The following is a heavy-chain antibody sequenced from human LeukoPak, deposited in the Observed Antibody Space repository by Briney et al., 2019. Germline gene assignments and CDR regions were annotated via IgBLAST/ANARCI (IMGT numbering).Heavy chain of an antibody. CDR1: GFTFSSYA. V-gene: IGHV3-23*01. CDR2: ISGSGGST. CDR3: AKESQYYDILTGYPVSNPRDY. D-gene: IGHD3-9*01. Sequence: GGSLRLSCAASGFTFSSYAMSWVRQAPGKGLEWVSAISGSGGSTYYADSVKGRFTISRDNSKNTLYLQMNSLRAEDTAVYYCAKESQYYDILTGYPVSNPRDYWGQGTLVTVSS. J-gene: IGHJ4*02.